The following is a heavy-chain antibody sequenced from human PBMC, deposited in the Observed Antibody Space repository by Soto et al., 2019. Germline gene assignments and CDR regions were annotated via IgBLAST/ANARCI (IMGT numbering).Heavy chain of an antibody. CDR2: IYYSGST. D-gene: IGHD6-13*01. J-gene: IGHJ6*03. CDR1: GGTIISYY. Sequence: SETLPLPCTVSGGTIISYYWSRIRKPQGKGLEWIGYIYYSGSTNYNPSLKSRVTISVDTSKNQFSLKLSSVTAADTAVYYCARDSIGYSSSWYDMSAGPGYYYYMDVWGKGTTVTVSS. V-gene: IGHV4-59*01. CDR3: ARDSIGYSSSWYDMSAGPGYYYYMDV.